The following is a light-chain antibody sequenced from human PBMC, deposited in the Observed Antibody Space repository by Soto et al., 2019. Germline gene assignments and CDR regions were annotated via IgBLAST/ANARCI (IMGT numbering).Light chain of an antibody. J-gene: IGKJ3*01. CDR3: QQYNSYSPLT. Sequence: DIQMTQSPSTLSASVGDRVTITCRASQSITNWLAWYQQKPGKAPKLLVYDASSLESGVPSRFSGSGSGTEFPLTISSLQPDDFATYYCQQYNSYSPLTFGPGTKVHIK. V-gene: IGKV1-5*01. CDR2: DAS. CDR1: QSITNW.